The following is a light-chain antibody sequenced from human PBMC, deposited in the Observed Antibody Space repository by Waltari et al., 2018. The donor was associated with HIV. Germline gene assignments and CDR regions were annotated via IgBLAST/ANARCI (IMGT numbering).Light chain of an antibody. J-gene: IGLJ2*01. CDR3: CSYAGTSTVV. Sequence: QSALTQPASVSGSPGQSMPISCTGTSSAFGSYHLVSWYQQHPGKAPKLMIYEVSKRPSGVSNRFSGSKSGNTASLTISGLQAEDEADYYCCSYAGTSTVVFGGGTKLTVL. CDR1: SSAFGSYHL. CDR2: EVS. V-gene: IGLV2-23*02.